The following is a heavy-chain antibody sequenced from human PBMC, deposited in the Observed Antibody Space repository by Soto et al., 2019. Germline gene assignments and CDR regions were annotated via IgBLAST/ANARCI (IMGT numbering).Heavy chain of an antibody. CDR3: ARVGAEIAAANDAFYL. D-gene: IGHD6-13*01. V-gene: IGHV1-46*03. Sequence: ASVKVSCKASGYTFTSYNMHWVRQAPGQGLEWMGIINPSGGSTSYAQKFQGRVTMTRDTSTSTVYMELSSLRSEDTAVYYCARVGAEIAAANDAFYLCGQGTMVTVSS. J-gene: IGHJ3*01. CDR1: GYTFTSYN. CDR2: INPSGGST.